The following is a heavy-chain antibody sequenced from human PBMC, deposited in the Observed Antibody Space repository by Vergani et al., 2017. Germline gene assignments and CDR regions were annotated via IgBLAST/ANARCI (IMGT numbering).Heavy chain of an antibody. CDR3: AREEEYDFWSGYYRRYYYGMDV. D-gene: IGHD3-3*01. V-gene: IGHV3-33*08. CDR2: IWYDGSNK. Sequence: QVQLVESGGGVVQPGRSLRLSCAASGFTFSSYGMHWVRQAPGKGLEWVAVIWYDGSNKYYADSVKGRFTISRDNAKNSLYLQMNSLRAEDTAVYYCAREEEYDFWSGYYRRYYYGMDVWGQGTTVTVSS. J-gene: IGHJ6*02. CDR1: GFTFSSYG.